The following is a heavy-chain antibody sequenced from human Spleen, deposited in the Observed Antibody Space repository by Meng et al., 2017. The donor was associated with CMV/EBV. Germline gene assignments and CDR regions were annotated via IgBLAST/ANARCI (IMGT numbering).Heavy chain of an antibody. D-gene: IGHD4-17*01. CDR1: GGTISSRNW. CDR3: ARDHTYGDTS. Sequence: LTCAGSGGTISSRNWWRWVRQHPGKGLEWIGEIYHSGSTNYNPSLKSRVTISVDKSKNQFSLKLSSVTAADTAVYYCARDHTYGDTSWGQGTLVTVSS. J-gene: IGHJ5*02. CDR2: IYHSGST. V-gene: IGHV4-4*02.